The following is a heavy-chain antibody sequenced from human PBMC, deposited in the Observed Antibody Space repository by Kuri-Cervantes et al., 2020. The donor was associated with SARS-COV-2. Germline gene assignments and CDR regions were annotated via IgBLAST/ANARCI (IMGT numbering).Heavy chain of an antibody. CDR2: IRSKAYGGTT. Sequence: GESLKISCTASGFTFGDYAMSWFRQAPGKGLEWVGFIRSKAYGGTTEYAASVKGRFTISRDDSKSIAYLQMNSLKTEDTAVYYFTRPFRGSYYGISDYWGQGTMVTVSS. J-gene: IGHJ4*02. V-gene: IGHV3-49*03. CDR1: GFTFGDYA. D-gene: IGHD1-26*01. CDR3: TRPFRGSYYGISDY.